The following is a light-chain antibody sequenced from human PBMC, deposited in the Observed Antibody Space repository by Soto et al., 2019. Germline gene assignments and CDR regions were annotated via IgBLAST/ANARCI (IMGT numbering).Light chain of an antibody. J-gene: IGKJ1*01. CDR3: QQYKSYST. CDR2: KAS. V-gene: IGKV1-5*03. Sequence: DIQMTQSPSTLSASVGDRVTITCRASRSISNWLAWYQQKPGKAPKVLISKASSVESGVPSRFSGSGSGTEFTLTIISLQPDDFASYYCQQYKSYSTLGLGTKVEIK. CDR1: RSISNW.